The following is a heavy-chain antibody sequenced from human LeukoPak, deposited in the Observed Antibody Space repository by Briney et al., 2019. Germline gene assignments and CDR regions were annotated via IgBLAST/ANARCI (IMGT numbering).Heavy chain of an antibody. Sequence: SVKVSCKASGGTFSSYAISWVRQAPGQGLEWMGGIIPIFGTANYAQKFQGRVTITADESTSTAYMELSSLRSEDTAVYYCARSERRPAHYYYYCMDVWGKGTTVTVSS. V-gene: IGHV1-69*13. J-gene: IGHJ6*03. CDR3: ARSERRPAHYYYYCMDV. CDR1: GGTFSSYA. D-gene: IGHD2-2*01. CDR2: IIPIFGTA.